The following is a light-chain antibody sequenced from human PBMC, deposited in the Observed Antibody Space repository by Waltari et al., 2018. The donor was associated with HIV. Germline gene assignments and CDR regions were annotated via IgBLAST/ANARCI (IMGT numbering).Light chain of an antibody. J-gene: IGLJ2*01. CDR3: AAYAGNNIVI. CDR1: CSDLGYLNY. V-gene: IGLV2-8*01. Sequence: QAALTQPPPASGSPGQSVTASCTGTCSDLGYLNYVSWYQHHPGKAPKLLIYDVNKRPSGVPDRFSASKSGATASLTVSGLLAEDEADYYCAAYAGNNIVIFGGGTKVTV. CDR2: DVN.